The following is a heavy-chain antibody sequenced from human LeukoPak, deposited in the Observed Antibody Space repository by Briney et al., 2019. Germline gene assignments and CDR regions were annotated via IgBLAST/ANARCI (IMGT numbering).Heavy chain of an antibody. J-gene: IGHJ4*02. V-gene: IGHV4-39*07. D-gene: IGHD4/OR15-4a*01. CDR3: ARGGVLRRKYFDY. CDR1: GGSISSTSYY. CDR2: FYYSGSI. Sequence: SETLSLTCIVSGGSISSTSYYWGWIRQSPGKGLEWIGSFYYSGSIFDNRSLRSRVTISIDMSKNQFSLKLSSVTAADTAVYYCARGGVLRRKYFDYWGQGTLVTVSS.